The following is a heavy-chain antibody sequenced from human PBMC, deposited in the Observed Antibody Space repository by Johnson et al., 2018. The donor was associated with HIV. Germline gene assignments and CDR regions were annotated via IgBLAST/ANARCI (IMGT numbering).Heavy chain of an antibody. J-gene: IGHJ3*02. CDR1: GFTFSSYA. Sequence: QVQLVESGGGVVQPGRSLRLSCAASGFTFSSYAMHWVRLAPGKGLEWVSLIAASGDSTYYADSVRGRFAISRDNSKNTLYLQMNSLRAEDTAVYYCAKARGGDCSSTSCFAFDIWGQGTMVTVSS. V-gene: IGHV3-NL1*01. D-gene: IGHD2-2*01. CDR3: AKARGGDCSSTSCFAFDI. CDR2: IAASGDST.